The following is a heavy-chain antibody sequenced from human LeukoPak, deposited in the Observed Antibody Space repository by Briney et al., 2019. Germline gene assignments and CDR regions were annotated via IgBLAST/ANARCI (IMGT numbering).Heavy chain of an antibody. D-gene: IGHD3-22*01. J-gene: IGHJ5*02. Sequence: KSSETLSLTCTVSGGSVSSGSYYWSWIRQPPGKGLEWIGYIYYSGSTNYNPSLKSRVTISVDTSKNQFSLKLSSVTAADTAVYYCASDSSGYYGLAPWGQGTLATVSS. V-gene: IGHV4-61*01. CDR3: ASDSSGYYGLAP. CDR2: IYYSGST. CDR1: GGSVSSGSYY.